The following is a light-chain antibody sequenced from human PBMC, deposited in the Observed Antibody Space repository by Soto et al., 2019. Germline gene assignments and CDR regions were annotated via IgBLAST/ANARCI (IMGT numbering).Light chain of an antibody. Sequence: QSVLTQPASVSGSPGQSITISCTGTRSDVGRYNYVSWYQQHPGKAPKLLISEVTYRPSGVSTRFSASKSGSTASLTISGIQAEDEADYYCSSYSTTSSPHVLFGGGTKLTVL. CDR2: EVT. V-gene: IGLV2-14*01. CDR1: RSDVGRYNY. CDR3: SSYSTTSSPHVL. J-gene: IGLJ2*01.